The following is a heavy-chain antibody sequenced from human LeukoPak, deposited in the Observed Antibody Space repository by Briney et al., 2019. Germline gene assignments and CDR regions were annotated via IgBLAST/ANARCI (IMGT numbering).Heavy chain of an antibody. CDR2: INHSGST. V-gene: IGHV4-34*01. CDR3: ARAGYSYGYYYYYYMDV. D-gene: IGHD5-18*01. Sequence: PSETLSLTCAVYGGSFSGYYWSWIRQPPGKGLEWIGEINHSGSTNYNPSLKSRVTISVDTSKNRFSLKLSSVTAADTAVYYCARAGYSYGYYYYYYMDVWGKGTTVTVSS. J-gene: IGHJ6*03. CDR1: GGSFSGYY.